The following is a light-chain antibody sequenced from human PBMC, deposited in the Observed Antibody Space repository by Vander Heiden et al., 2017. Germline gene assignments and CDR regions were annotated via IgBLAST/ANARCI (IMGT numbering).Light chain of an antibody. CDR2: AAS. CDR1: QSISSY. V-gene: IGKV1-39*01. J-gene: IGKJ2*01. CDR3: QQSYSTPPF. Sequence: DIQMPQSPSSLSASVGDRVTITCRASQSISSYLNWYQQKPGKAPKLLIYAASSLQSGVPSRFSGSGSGTDFTLTISSLQPEDFATYYCQQSYSTPPFFGQGTKLEIK.